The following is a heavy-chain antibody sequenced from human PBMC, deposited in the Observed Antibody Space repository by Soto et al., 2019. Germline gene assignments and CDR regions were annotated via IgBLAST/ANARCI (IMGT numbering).Heavy chain of an antibody. CDR2: IVVGSGNT. J-gene: IGHJ6*03. V-gene: IGHV1-58*02. CDR1: GFTFTNSA. Sequence: ASVKVSCKASGFTFTNSAMQWVRQARGQRLEWIGWIVVGSGNTNYAQKFQERVTITRDMSTSTAYMELSSLRSEDTAVYYCAAGILNYYYYMDVWGKGTTVTVSS. CDR3: AAGILNYYYYMDV.